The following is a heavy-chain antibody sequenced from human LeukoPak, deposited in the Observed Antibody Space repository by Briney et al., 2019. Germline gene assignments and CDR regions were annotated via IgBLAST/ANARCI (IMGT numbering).Heavy chain of an antibody. J-gene: IGHJ4*02. CDR3: ARTGSGSITELDY. V-gene: IGHV4-59*08. D-gene: IGHD3-22*01. Sequence: SETLSLTCTVSGGSISSYYWSWIRQPPGEGLEGMGYIYYSGSTNYNPSLKSRVPISVDTSKNQFSLNLSSVTAADTAVYYCARTGSGSITELDYWGQGKLVTVSS. CDR1: GGSISSYY. CDR2: IYYSGST.